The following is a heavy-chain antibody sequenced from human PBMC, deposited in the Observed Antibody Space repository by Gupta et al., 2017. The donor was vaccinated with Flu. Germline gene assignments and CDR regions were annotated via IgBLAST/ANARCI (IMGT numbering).Heavy chain of an antibody. Sequence: EVQLVESGGGLVQPWGSLRLSWAASAFTFSSHWMEWVRQAPGKGLVWVSRINSDGSSTSYADSVKGRFTISRDNAKNTLYLQMNSLRAEDTAVYYCGRGNGHGFDNWGQGTLVTVSS. CDR3: GRGNGHGFDN. CDR1: AFTFSSHW. J-gene: IGHJ4*02. CDR2: INSDGSST. D-gene: IGHD4-17*01. V-gene: IGHV3-74*01.